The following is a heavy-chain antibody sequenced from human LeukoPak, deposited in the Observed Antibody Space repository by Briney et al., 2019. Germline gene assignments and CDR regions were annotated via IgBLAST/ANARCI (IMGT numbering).Heavy chain of an antibody. D-gene: IGHD3-10*01. CDR1: GGSISSSSYY. Sequence: SETLSLTCTVSGGSISSSSYYWGWIRQPPGTGLEWIGTFYYSGSTYYNPSLKSRVTISVDTSKNQFSLKLSSVTAADTAVYYCARVHGSGSYSFGWFDPWGQGTLVTVSS. CDR3: ARVHGSGSYSFGWFDP. J-gene: IGHJ5*02. V-gene: IGHV4-39*07. CDR2: FYYSGST.